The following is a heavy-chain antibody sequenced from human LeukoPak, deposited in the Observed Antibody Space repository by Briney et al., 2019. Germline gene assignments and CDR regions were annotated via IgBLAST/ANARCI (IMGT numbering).Heavy chain of an antibody. Sequence: GGSLRLSCAASGFNFDDYGMSWVRQAPGKGLEWVSGINWNAGSTGYADSVKGRFTISRDNAKNSLYLQMNSLRAEDTALYYCARTAGRDGYNGYDYWGQGTLVTVSS. CDR2: INWNAGST. V-gene: IGHV3-20*04. CDR3: ARTAGRDGYNGYDY. D-gene: IGHD5-24*01. J-gene: IGHJ4*02. CDR1: GFNFDDYG.